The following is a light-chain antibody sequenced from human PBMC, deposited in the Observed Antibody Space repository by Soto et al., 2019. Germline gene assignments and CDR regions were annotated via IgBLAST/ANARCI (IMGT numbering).Light chain of an antibody. CDR1: SSNIGNNY. J-gene: IGLJ2*01. CDR3: ATWDGSQPGEV. V-gene: IGLV1-51*01. CDR2: DNN. Sequence: QSVLTQSPSVSAAPGQKVTISCSGSSSNIGNNYVSWYQQLPGTAPKLLIDDNNKRPSGIPDPCSGSKSGTSGTLDITGLQTGDEADYYCATWDGSQPGEVFGGGTKLTVL.